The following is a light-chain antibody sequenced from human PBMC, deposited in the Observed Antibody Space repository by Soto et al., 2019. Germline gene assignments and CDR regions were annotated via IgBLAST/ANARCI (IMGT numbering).Light chain of an antibody. CDR2: AAF. CDR1: EDINSR. Sequence: DIQMTQCPSSVSASVGDRVTISCRASEDINSRLAWYQQKPGNAPKLLIYAAFILQSGVPSRFSGYGSGTDFTLSISSLQPEDFATYYCQQADSFPITFGQGTRWRL. V-gene: IGKV1-12*01. CDR3: QQADSFPIT. J-gene: IGKJ5*01.